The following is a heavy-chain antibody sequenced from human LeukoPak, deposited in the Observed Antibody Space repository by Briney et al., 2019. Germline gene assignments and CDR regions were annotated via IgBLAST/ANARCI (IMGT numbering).Heavy chain of an antibody. J-gene: IGHJ4*02. V-gene: IGHV1-46*01. CDR3: ARDLRRGGYNWGSDH. D-gene: IGHD5-24*01. CDR2: ITSSGGDT. CDR1: GYTFTNYY. Sequence: ASVKVSCKASGYTFTNYYMHWVRQAPGQRLEWVGMITSSGGDTTYAQKFKGRVTMTRDTSTRTVYMEVSSLTSEDTAVYYCARDLRRGGYNWGSDHWGQGTLVTVSS.